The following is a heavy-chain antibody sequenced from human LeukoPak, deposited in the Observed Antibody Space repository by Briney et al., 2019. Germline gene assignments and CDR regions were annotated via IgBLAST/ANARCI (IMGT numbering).Heavy chain of an antibody. CDR1: GFTFSSYA. CDR3: ARNNGMDV. J-gene: IGHJ6*02. Sequence: GGSLRLSCAASGFTFSSYAMHWVRQVPGRGPEWVANVNRDGSETYYLDSVKGRFTISKDNAKNSLYLQMNSLRAEDTALYHCARNNGMDVWGQGTTVIVSS. V-gene: IGHV3-7*03. CDR2: VNRDGSET.